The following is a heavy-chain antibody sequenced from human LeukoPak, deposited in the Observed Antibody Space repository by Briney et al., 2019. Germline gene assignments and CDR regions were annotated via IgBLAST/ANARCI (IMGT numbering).Heavy chain of an antibody. Sequence: SETLSLTCTVSGGSISSYYWSWIRQSAGKGLEWIGRIYTSGSTNYNPSLKSRVTMSVDTSKNQFSLKLSSVTAADTAVYYCARLKWELLERWFDPWGQGTLVTVSS. V-gene: IGHV4-4*07. D-gene: IGHD1-26*01. J-gene: IGHJ5*02. CDR3: ARLKWELLERWFDP. CDR1: GGSISSYY. CDR2: IYTSGST.